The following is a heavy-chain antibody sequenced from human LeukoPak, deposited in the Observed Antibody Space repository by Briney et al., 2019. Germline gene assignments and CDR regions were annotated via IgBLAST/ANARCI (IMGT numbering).Heavy chain of an antibody. D-gene: IGHD1-20*01. CDR3: ARERSSRAITGTDY. CDR2: IYHSGST. CDR1: GGSISSGGYY. V-gene: IGHV4-30-2*01. Sequence: SETLSLTCTVSGGSISSGGYYWSWIRQPPGKGLEWIGYIYHSGSTYYNPSLKSRVTISVDRSKNQLSLKLSSVTAADTAVYYCARERSSRAITGTDYWGQGTLVTVSS. J-gene: IGHJ4*02.